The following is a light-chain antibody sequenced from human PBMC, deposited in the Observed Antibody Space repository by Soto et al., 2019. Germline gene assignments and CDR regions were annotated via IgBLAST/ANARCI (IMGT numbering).Light chain of an antibody. V-gene: IGLV2-14*03. CDR1: SIDVGGYNY. J-gene: IGLJ2*01. CDR3: TSYTSSSTRGV. Sequence: QSALTQPASVSGSPGQSITISCTGTSIDVGGYNYVSWYQQHPGKAPKLMIYDVSSRPSGVSNRFSGSKSGNTASLTISGLQAEDEADYYCTSYTSSSTRGVFGGGTKLIVL. CDR2: DVS.